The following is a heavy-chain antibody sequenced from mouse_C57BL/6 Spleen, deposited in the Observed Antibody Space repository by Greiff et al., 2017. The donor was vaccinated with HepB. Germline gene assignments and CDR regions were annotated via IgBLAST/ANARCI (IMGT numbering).Heavy chain of an antibody. Sequence: QVQLQQPGAELVRPGSSVKLSCKASGYTFTSYWMHWVKQRPIQGLEWIGNIDPSDSETHYNQKFKDKATLTVDKSSITAYMQLSSLTSEDSAVYYCARGGLRYAMDYWGQGTSVTVSS. CDR1: GYTFTSYW. J-gene: IGHJ4*01. CDR3: ARGGLRYAMDY. D-gene: IGHD2-4*01. CDR2: IDPSDSET. V-gene: IGHV1-52*01.